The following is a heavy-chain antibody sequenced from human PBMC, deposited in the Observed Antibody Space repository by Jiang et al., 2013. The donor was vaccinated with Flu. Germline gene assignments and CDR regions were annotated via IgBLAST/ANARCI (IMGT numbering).Heavy chain of an antibody. CDR3: TTVTSTSIAAVYFQH. Sequence: LSCAASGFTFSNAWMSWVRQAPGKGLEWVGRIKSKTDGGTTDYAAPVKGRFTISRDDSKNTLYLQMNSLKTEDTAVYYCTTVTSTSIAAVYFQHWGQGTLVTVSS. J-gene: IGHJ1*01. D-gene: IGHD6-25*01. CDR1: GFTFSNAW. V-gene: IGHV3-15*01. CDR2: IKSKTDGGTT.